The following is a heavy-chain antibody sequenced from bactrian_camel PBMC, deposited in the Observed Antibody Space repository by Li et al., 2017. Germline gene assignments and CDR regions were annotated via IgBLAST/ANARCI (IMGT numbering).Heavy chain of an antibody. V-gene: IGHV3S31*01. Sequence: VQLVESGGGLVQPGGSLRHSCAASGFTFSSYAMSWVRQAPGKGLEWVSAINSGGGSTYYADSVKGRFTISRDNAKNTLYLQLNSLKTEDTAMYYCAKVVAGGDADYWGQGTQVTVS. CDR2: INSGGGST. J-gene: IGHJ4*01. CDR3: AKVVAGGDADY. D-gene: IGHD6*01. CDR1: GFTFSSYA.